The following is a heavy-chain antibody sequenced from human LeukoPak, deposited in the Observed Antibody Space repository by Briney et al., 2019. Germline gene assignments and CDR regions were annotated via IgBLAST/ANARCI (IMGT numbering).Heavy chain of an antibody. J-gene: IGHJ6*03. CDR2: IYHSGST. Sequence: SETLSLTCTVSGYSISSGYYWGWIRQPPGKGLEWIGSIYHSGSTYYNPSLKSRVTISVDTSKNQFSLKLSSVTAADTAVYYCARGNPNYDFWSGYDAYYYYYYMDVWGKGTTVTVSS. CDR1: GYSISSGYY. D-gene: IGHD3-3*01. CDR3: ARGNPNYDFWSGYDAYYYYYYMDV. V-gene: IGHV4-38-2*02.